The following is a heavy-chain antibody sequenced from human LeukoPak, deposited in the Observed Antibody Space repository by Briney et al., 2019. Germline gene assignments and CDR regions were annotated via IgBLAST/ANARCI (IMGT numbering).Heavy chain of an antibody. D-gene: IGHD3-3*01. Sequence: PGGSLRLSCAASGFTFSSYSMNWVRQAPGKGLEWVSYISSSSSTIYYADSGKGRFTISRDNAKNSLYLQMNSLRAEDTAVYYCARDTPSDFWSGYGLVYYFDYWGQGTLVTVSS. CDR3: ARDTPSDFWSGYGLVYYFDY. CDR2: ISSSSSTI. J-gene: IGHJ4*02. V-gene: IGHV3-48*01. CDR1: GFTFSSYS.